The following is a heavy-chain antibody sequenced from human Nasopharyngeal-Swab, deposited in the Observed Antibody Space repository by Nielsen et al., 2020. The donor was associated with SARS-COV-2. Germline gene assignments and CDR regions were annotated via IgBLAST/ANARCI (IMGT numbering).Heavy chain of an antibody. V-gene: IGHV4-4*08. J-gene: IGHJ3*01. Sequence: SETLSLTCIVSGDSIWNYYWSWFRQPPGEGLQWIGYSYIRGGTYYSPSLRGRVSISVATSQNQFSLRLNSVTAADTAVYYCAATPPCASQSGCAFDFWSQGTRVTVSA. CDR1: GDSIWNYY. CDR2: SYIRGGT. D-gene: IGHD3-3*01. CDR3: AATPPCASQSGCAFDF.